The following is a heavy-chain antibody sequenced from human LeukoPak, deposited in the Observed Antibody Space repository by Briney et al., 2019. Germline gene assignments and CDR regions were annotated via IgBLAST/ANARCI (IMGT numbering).Heavy chain of an antibody. Sequence: SETLSLTCAVYGGSFSGYYWSWIRQPPGKGLEWIGEINHSGSTNYNPSLKSRVTISVDTSKNQFSLKLSSVTAADTAVYYCARRGGYSYGYKPASPRYYFDYWGQGTLVTVSS. V-gene: IGHV4-34*01. CDR1: GGSFSGYY. J-gene: IGHJ4*02. CDR3: ARRGGYSYGYKPASPRYYFDY. D-gene: IGHD5-18*01. CDR2: INHSGST.